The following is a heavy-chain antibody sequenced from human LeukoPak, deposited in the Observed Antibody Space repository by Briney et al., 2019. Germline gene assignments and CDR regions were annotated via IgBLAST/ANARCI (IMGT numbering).Heavy chain of an antibody. D-gene: IGHD2-8*01. J-gene: IGHJ3*02. Sequence: GGSLRLSCAASGFTFSSYSMNWVRQAPGKGLEWVSSISSSSSYIYYADSVKGRFTISRDNAKNSLYLQMNSLRAEDTAVYYCASVQGHPPNGLDIWGQGTMVTVSS. CDR2: ISSSSSYI. V-gene: IGHV3-21*01. CDR3: ASVQGHPPNGLDI. CDR1: GFTFSSYS.